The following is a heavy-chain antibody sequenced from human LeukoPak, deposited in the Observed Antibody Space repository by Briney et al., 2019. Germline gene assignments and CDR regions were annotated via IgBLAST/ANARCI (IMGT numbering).Heavy chain of an antibody. V-gene: IGHV3-23*01. CDR2: LSGSGVST. Sequence: PGGSLRLSCTASGFTFYNYAMSWVRQGPGKGLEWVSGLSGSGVSTYCADSVKGRFTISRDSSWNTLYLQMNSLRAEDTAVYYCAKAKSGSFSPFDYWGQGTLVTVSS. J-gene: IGHJ4*02. CDR3: AKAKSGSFSPFDY. D-gene: IGHD1-26*01. CDR1: GFTFYNYA.